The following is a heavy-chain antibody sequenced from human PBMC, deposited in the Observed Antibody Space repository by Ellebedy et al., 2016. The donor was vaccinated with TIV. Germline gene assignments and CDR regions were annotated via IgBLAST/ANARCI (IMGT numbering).Heavy chain of an antibody. CDR1: GFTFSSYG. CDR3: ARGMTNHYFDY. D-gene: IGHD4-11*01. Sequence: GESLKISCVASGFTFSSYGMHWVRQAPGKGPEWVAIISYDGTDKDYADSVKGRFTISRDNSKNTLYLQMNSLRAEDSAVYYCARGMTNHYFDYWGQGTLVTVSS. J-gene: IGHJ4*02. CDR2: ISYDGTDK. V-gene: IGHV3-30*03.